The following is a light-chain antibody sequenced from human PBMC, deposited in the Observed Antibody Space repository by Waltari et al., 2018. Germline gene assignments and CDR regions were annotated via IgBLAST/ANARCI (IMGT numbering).Light chain of an antibody. CDR1: QNINNH. CDR3: QQRKDWPLTT. V-gene: IGKV3-11*01. Sequence: DIVLTQSPATLSLFPGERAPLSCRASQNINNHLPWYQHNPGQAPRLLIHDASRRAVGIPARFSGSGSGTDFSLTISSLEPEDFAVYYCQQRKDWPLTTFGQGTRLEIK. CDR2: DAS. J-gene: IGKJ5*01.